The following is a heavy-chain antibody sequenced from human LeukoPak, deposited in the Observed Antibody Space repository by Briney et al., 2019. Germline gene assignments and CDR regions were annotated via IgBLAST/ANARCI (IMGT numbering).Heavy chain of an antibody. CDR3: ARGSWNYGAFDI. CDR2: IYTSGST. J-gene: IGHJ3*02. D-gene: IGHD1-7*01. CDR1: GGSISSYY. V-gene: IGHV4-4*07. Sequence: SETLSLTCTVSGGSISSYYWSWIRQPAGKGLEWIGRIYTSGSTYYNPSLKSRVTMSVDTSKNQFSLKLSSVTAADTAVYYCARGSWNYGAFDIWGQGTMVTVSS.